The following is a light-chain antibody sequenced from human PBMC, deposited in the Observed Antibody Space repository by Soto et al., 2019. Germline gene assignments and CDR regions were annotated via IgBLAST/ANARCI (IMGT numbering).Light chain of an antibody. CDR3: QSYDSSKQV. CDR1: SGSIASNY. Sequence: NFMLTQPHSVSESPGKTVTISCTRSSGSIASNYVQWYQQRPGSAPTTVIYEDNQRPSGVPDRFSGSIDSSSNSASLTISGLKTEDEADYYCQSYDSSKQVFGGGTKSPS. CDR2: EDN. J-gene: IGLJ3*02. V-gene: IGLV6-57*03.